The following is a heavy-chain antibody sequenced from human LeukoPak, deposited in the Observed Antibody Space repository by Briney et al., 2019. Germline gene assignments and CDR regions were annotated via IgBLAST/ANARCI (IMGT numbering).Heavy chain of an antibody. V-gene: IGHV3-23*01. Sequence: PGGSLRLSCAASGFTFSSYAMSWVRQAPGKGLEWVSAISGSGGSTYYADSVKGRFTISRDNSKNTLYLQMNSLRAEDTAVYYCTKDYDTVGYYSSDYWGQGTLVTVSS. CDR1: GFTFSSYA. CDR2: ISGSGGST. D-gene: IGHD3-22*01. CDR3: TKDYDTVGYYSSDY. J-gene: IGHJ4*02.